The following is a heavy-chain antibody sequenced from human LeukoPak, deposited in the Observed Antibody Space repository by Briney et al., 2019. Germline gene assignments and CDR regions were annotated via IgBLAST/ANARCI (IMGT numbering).Heavy chain of an antibody. V-gene: IGHV1-2*06. CDR3: ARESSIAARHQYNWFDP. CDR2: INPNSGGT. CDR1: GYTFTGYY. J-gene: IGHJ5*02. Sequence: GASVKVSCKASGYTFTGYYMHWVRQAPGQGLEWMGRINPNSGGTNYAQKFQGRVTMTRDTSISTAYMELSRLRSDDTAVYYCARESSIAARHQYNWFDPWGQGTLVTVSS. D-gene: IGHD6-6*01.